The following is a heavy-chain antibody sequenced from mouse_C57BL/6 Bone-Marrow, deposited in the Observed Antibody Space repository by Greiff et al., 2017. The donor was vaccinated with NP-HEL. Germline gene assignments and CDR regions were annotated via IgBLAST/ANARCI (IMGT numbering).Heavy chain of an antibody. CDR3: ARDDYDWPYSFDC. V-gene: IGHV1-82*01. CDR2: IYPGDGDT. CDR1: GYAFSSSW. Sequence: QVQLQQSGPELVKPGASVKISCKASGYAFSSSWMNWVKQRPGKGLEWIGRIYPGDGDTNYNGKFKGKATLTADKSSSTAYMQLSSLTSEDSAVYFCARDDYDWPYSFDCWGKGTTLTVSS. J-gene: IGHJ2*01. D-gene: IGHD2-4*01.